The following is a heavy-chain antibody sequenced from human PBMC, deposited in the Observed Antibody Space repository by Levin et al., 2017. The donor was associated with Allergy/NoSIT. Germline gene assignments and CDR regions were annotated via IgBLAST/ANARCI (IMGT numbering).Heavy chain of an antibody. J-gene: IGHJ3*01. CDR2: ISSSGSHI. CDR1: GFTFNTYT. CDR3: VRGDDAFDF. Sequence: GGSLRFSCAASGFTFNTYTMNWVRQAPGKGLEWVSSISSSGSHIYFADSMKGRFAISRDNAQNSLFLEMNSLRDEDAAVYYCVRGDDAFDFWGQGTIVTVSS. V-gene: IGHV3-21*01.